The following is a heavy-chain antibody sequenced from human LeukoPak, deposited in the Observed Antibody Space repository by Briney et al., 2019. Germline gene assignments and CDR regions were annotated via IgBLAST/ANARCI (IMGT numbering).Heavy chain of an antibody. V-gene: IGHV3-30*02. CDR2: IRYDGSNK. J-gene: IGHJ6*03. Sequence: GGSLRLSCAASGFTFSSYGMHWVRQAPGKGLEWVAFIRYDGSNKYYADSVKGRFTISRDNSKNTLYLQMNSLRAEDTAVYYCATGGGSGWYPYYYYYYMDVWGKGTTVTVSS. CDR3: ATGGGSGWYPYYYYYYMDV. D-gene: IGHD6-19*01. CDR1: GFTFSSYG.